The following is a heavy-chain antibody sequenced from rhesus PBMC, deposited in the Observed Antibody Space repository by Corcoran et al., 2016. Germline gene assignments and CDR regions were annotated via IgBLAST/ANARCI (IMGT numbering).Heavy chain of an antibody. J-gene: IGHJ4*01. V-gene: IGHV4S2*01. D-gene: IGHD1-38*01. CDR2: IFGSGGNT. CDR3: VKDRNTFDF. CDR1: GAATSSHS. Sequence: QVQLQESGPGLVKPSETLPLTCAVSGAATSSHSWNWVRQAPGKGLGWIGRIFGSGGNTDYNPSLESRVTISIDTSKNQVSLRVNSVTAADTAVYYCVKDRNTFDFWGQGIKVTVSS.